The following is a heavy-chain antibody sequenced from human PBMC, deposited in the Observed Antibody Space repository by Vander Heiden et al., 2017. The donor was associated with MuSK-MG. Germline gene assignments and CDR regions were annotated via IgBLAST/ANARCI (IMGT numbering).Heavy chain of an antibody. CDR3: ARGTTVTTGPFDY. D-gene: IGHD4-17*01. CDR1: GFTFSSYG. Sequence: QVQLVASGGGVVQPGRSLRLSCAASGFTFSSYGMHWVRQAPGKGLEWVAVIWYDGSNKYYADSVKGRFTISRDNSKNTLYLQMNSLRAEDTAVYYCARGTTVTTGPFDYWGQGTLVTVSS. CDR2: IWYDGSNK. J-gene: IGHJ4*02. V-gene: IGHV3-33*01.